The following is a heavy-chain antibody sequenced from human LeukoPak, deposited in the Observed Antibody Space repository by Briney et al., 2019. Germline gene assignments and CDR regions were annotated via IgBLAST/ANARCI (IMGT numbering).Heavy chain of an antibody. J-gene: IGHJ4*02. CDR3: ARDVMFNY. Sequence: ASVKVSCKASRYTFTGYYIYWVRQAPGQGLEWMGWINPKNGGTSYSQKFRGRVTMTRDTSISTVYMELNRQTSDGTAVYYCARDVMFNYWGQGTLVTVSS. CDR1: RYTFTGYY. V-gene: IGHV1-2*02. CDR2: INPKNGGT.